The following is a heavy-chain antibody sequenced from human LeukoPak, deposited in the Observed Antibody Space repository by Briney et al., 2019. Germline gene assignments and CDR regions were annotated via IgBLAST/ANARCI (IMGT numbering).Heavy chain of an antibody. CDR2: INHSGST. CDR1: GGSFSGYY. J-gene: IGHJ3*02. Sequence: KSSETLSLTCAVYGGSFSGYYWSWIRQPPGKGLEWIGEINHSGSTNYNPSLKSRVTISVDTSKNQFSLKLSSVTAADTAVYYCARVGGVPLGAFDIWGQGTLVIASS. D-gene: IGHD3-16*01. CDR3: ARVGGVPLGAFDI. V-gene: IGHV4-34*01.